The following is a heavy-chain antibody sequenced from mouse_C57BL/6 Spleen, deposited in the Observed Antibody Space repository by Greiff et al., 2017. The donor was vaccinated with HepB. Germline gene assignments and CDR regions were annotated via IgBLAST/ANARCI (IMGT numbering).Heavy chain of an antibody. CDR1: GYAFSSSW. D-gene: IGHD4-1*01. J-gene: IGHJ2*01. V-gene: IGHV1-82*01. Sequence: QVQLQQSGPELVKPGASVKISCKASGYAFSSSWMNWVKQRPGKGLEWIGRIYPGDGDTNYNGKFKGKATLTADKSSSTAYMQLSSLTSEDSAVYFCAREGDWALFDYWGQGTTLTVSS. CDR3: AREGDWALFDY. CDR2: IYPGDGDT.